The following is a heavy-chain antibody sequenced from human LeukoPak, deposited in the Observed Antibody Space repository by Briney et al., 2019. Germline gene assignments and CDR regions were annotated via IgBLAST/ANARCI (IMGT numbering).Heavy chain of an antibody. D-gene: IGHD3-10*01. J-gene: IGHJ6*02. Sequence: ASVKVSCKASGYTFTGYYMHWVRQAPGQGLEWMGWINPNSGGTNYAQKFQGCVTMTRDTSISTAYMELSRLRSDDTAVYYCARAIGDYYGSGSYYNAYYYGMDVWGQGTTVTVSS. CDR1: GYTFTGYY. CDR2: INPNSGGT. V-gene: IGHV1-2*04. CDR3: ARAIGDYYGSGSYYNAYYYGMDV.